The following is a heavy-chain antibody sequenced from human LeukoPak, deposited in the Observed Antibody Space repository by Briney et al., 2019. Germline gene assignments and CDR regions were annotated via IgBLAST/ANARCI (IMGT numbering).Heavy chain of an antibody. CDR3: AKGRLVPAALLDY. D-gene: IGHD2-2*01. V-gene: IGHV3-23*01. J-gene: IGHJ4*02. CDR1: GFTFAGDA. Sequence: GGSLRLSCAASGFTFAGDAMSWVRQGPGKGLEWGSDISGGGDTTYYADSVKGRFTISRDNSKNTLYLQMNSLRAEDTAVYYCAKGRLVPAALLDYWGQGTLVTVSS. CDR2: ISGGGDTT.